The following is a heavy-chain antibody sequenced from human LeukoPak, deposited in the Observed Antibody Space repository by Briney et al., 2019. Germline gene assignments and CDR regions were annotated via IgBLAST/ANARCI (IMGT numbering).Heavy chain of an antibody. V-gene: IGHV3-74*01. J-gene: IGHJ4*02. CDR2: INSDESST. CDR3: ARRGAVAGTGDY. D-gene: IGHD6-19*01. Sequence: GGSLRLSCAASGFTFSSYWMHWVRQAPGKGPVWVSRINSDESSTTYADSVKGRFTISRDNAKNTLYLQMNSLRHEDTAVYYCARRGAVAGTGDYWGQGTLVTVSS. CDR1: GFTFSSYW.